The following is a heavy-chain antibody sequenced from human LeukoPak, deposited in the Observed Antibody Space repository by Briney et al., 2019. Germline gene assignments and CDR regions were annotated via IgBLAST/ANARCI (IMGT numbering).Heavy chain of an antibody. V-gene: IGHV4-59*01. J-gene: IGHJ3*02. CDR3: ARDRVPYYYGSGSPNAFDI. CDR2: IYYSGST. D-gene: IGHD3-10*01. Sequence: SETLSLTCTVSGGSISSYYWSWIRQPPGKGLEWIGYIYYSGSTNYNPSLKSRVTISVGTSKNQFSLKLSSVTAADTAVYYCARDRVPYYYGSGSPNAFDIWGQGTMVTVSS. CDR1: GGSISSYY.